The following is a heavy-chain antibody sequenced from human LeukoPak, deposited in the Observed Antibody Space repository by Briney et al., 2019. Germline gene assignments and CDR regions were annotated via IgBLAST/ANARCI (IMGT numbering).Heavy chain of an antibody. CDR1: GFTFSSYA. Sequence: GGSLRLSCAASGFTFSSYAMSWVRQAPGKGLEWVSAISGSGGSTYYADSVKGRFTVSRDNSKNTLYLQMNSLRAEDTAVYYCAKDQGWCSSSPNSDYWGQGTLVTVSS. CDR2: ISGSGGST. V-gene: IGHV3-23*01. J-gene: IGHJ4*02. D-gene: IGHD6-6*01. CDR3: AKDQGWCSSSPNSDY.